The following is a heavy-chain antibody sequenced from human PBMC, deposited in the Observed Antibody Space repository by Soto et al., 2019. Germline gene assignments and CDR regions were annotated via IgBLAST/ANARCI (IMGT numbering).Heavy chain of an antibody. Sequence: KPSETLSLTCAVSGGSISSGGYSWSWIRQPPGKGLEWIGYIYHSGSTYYNPSLKSRVTISVDRSKNQFSLKLSSVTAADTAVYYCARGLNYGYFDYWGQGTLVTVSS. V-gene: IGHV4-30-2*01. J-gene: IGHJ4*02. D-gene: IGHD4-17*01. CDR1: GGSISSGGYS. CDR3: ARGLNYGYFDY. CDR2: IYHSGST.